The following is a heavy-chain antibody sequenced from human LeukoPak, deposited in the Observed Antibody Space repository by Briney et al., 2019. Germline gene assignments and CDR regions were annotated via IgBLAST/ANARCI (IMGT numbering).Heavy chain of an antibody. CDR3: ARVRTYSNSWYDFDP. V-gene: IGHV3-21*01. CDR2: ISSGSSAI. D-gene: IGHD6-13*01. J-gene: IGHJ5*02. CDR1: GFTFTTYS. Sequence: GGSLRLSCEASGFTFTTYSMTWVRQAPGKGLEWVSIISSGSSAIFSADALKGRFTISRDDAKNLLYLDMNSLRAEDTAVYYCARVRTYSNSWYDFDPWGQGTLVIVSS.